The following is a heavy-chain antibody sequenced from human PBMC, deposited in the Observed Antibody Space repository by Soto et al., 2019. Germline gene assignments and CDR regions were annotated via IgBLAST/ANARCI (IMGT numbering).Heavy chain of an antibody. CDR3: ARLRGDSWFDF. J-gene: IGHJ5*01. CDR1: GDSVSSNSAG. CDR2: TYYRSRWFN. V-gene: IGHV6-1*01. Sequence: SLSLTHTFVISGDSVSSNSAGWYWIRQSPSRGLEWLGRTYYRSRWFNDYAVSVKGRITINPDTSNNQFSLQLTSLSPDATAVYYCARLRGDSWFDFWGQGTRVTVSS.